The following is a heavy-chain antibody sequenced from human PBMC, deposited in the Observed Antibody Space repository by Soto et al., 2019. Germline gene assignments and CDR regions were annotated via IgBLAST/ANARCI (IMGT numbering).Heavy chain of an antibody. D-gene: IGHD6-19*01. CDR2: ISGSGGST. CDR3: AKASYSSGWWVGLNYFDY. J-gene: IGHJ4*02. Sequence: PGGSLRLSCAASGFTFSSYAMSWVRQAPGKGLEWVSAISGSGGSTYCADSVKGRFTISRDNSKNTLYLQMNSLRAEDTAVYYCAKASYSSGWWVGLNYFDYWGQGTLVTVSS. V-gene: IGHV3-23*01. CDR1: GFTFSSYA.